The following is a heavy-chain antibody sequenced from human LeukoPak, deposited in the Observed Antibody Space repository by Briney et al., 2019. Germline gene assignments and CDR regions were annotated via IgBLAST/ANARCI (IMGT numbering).Heavy chain of an antibody. CDR2: IIPIFGTA. CDR3: ARDSRGYDRWSDHAFDI. CDR1: GGTFSSYA. V-gene: IGHV1-69*13. Sequence: ASVKVSCKASGGTFSSYAISWVRQAPGQGLEWMGGIIPIFGTANYAQKFQGRVTITADESTSTAYMELRSLRSDDTAVYYCARDSRGYDRWSDHAFDIWGQGTMVTVSS. J-gene: IGHJ3*02. D-gene: IGHD5-12*01.